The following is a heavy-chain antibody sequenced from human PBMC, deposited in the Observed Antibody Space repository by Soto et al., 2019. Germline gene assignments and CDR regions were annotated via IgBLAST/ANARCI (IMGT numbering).Heavy chain of an antibody. CDR2: ISTSGATR. V-gene: IGHV3-48*02. J-gene: IGHJ4*02. D-gene: IGHD6-19*01. Sequence: PGGSLRLSCAASGFTFSTIALTWVRRAPGKGLEWVAHISTSGATRYYADSVKGRFTISRDNAKTSLYLQMDSLRNEDTAVYYCARFFGSGFDYWGQGTLVTVSS. CDR3: ARFFGSGFDY. CDR1: GFTFSTIA.